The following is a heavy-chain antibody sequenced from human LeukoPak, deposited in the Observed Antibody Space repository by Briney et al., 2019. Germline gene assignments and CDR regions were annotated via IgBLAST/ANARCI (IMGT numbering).Heavy chain of an antibody. CDR1: GFTFSSYS. D-gene: IGHD2-15*01. CDR2: ISGSSSTI. J-gene: IGHJ4*02. V-gene: IGHV3-48*02. Sequence: GGSLRLSCASSGFTFSSYSMNWVRQAPGKGLEWVSYISGSSSTIYYADSVKGRFTISRDNAKNSLYLQMNSLRDEDTAVYYCARDCGLLTQYYFEYWGQGTLVTVSS. CDR3: ARDCGLLTQYYFEY.